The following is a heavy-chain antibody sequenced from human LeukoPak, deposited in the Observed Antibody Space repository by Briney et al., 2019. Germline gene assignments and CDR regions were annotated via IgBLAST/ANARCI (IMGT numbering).Heavy chain of an antibody. V-gene: IGHV4-34*01. CDR1: GGSFSGYY. CDR3: ARVGRGAPLYYLDY. Sequence: ASETLSLTCAVYGGSFSGYYWSWIRQPPGKGLEWIGEINHSGSTNYNPSLKSRVTISVDTSKNQFSLKLSSVTAADTAVYYCARVGRGAPLYYLDYWGQGTLVTVSS. D-gene: IGHD3-10*01. CDR2: INHSGST. J-gene: IGHJ4*02.